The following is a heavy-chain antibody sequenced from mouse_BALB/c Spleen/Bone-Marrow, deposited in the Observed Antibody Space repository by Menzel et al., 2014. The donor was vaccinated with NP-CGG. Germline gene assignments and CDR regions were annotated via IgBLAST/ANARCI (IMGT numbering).Heavy chain of an antibody. CDR3: TSYRDGWYFDV. CDR2: IDPANGNT. Sequence: EVQLQQSGAELVKLGASVKLSCTASGLNIKDTYMHWVKQRPEQGLEWIGRIDPANGNTKYDPKFQGKATITADTSSNTAHLQLNSLTSEDTAVYYCTSYRDGWYFDVWGAGTTVTVSS. CDR1: GLNIKDTY. D-gene: IGHD2-12*01. V-gene: IGHV14-3*02. J-gene: IGHJ1*01.